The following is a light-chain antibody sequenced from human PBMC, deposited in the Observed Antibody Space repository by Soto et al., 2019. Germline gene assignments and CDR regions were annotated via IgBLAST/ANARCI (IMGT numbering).Light chain of an antibody. CDR3: MQSTQLPPT. J-gene: IGKJ5*01. CDR2: EVS. Sequence: DVVMTQTPLSLSVAPGQPSSISCKSSQSLLHITGDTFLFWYLQKPGQSPQXXXYEVSTRVSGVPERFSGSGSGTDFTLEISRVVTDDVGIYYCMQSTQLPPTFGQGTRLEIK. CDR1: QSLLHITGDTF. V-gene: IGKV2D-29*02.